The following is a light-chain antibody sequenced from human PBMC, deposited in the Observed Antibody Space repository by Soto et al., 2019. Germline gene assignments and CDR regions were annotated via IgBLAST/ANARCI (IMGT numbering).Light chain of an antibody. V-gene: IGLV2-14*01. J-gene: IGLJ1*01. CDR3: SSYTSSSTYV. CDR2: DVS. CDR1: SSDVGGCNY. Sequence: QSVLTQPASVSGSPGQSIAISCTGTSSDVGGCNYVSWYQQHPGKAPKLMVYDVSNRPSGVSNRFSGSKSGNTASLTISGLQAEDEADYYCSSYTSSSTYVFGTGTKVTVL.